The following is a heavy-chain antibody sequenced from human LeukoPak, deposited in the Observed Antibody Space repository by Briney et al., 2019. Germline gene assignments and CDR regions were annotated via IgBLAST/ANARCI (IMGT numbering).Heavy chain of an antibody. CDR3: ARGEGARDGYNYAGPFYFDY. CDR1: GGPFSDYY. V-gene: IGHV4-34*01. J-gene: IGHJ4*01. Sequence: SETLSLACAVYGGPFSDYYWSWIRQPPGRGLEWIGKINHSGSTNYSPSLKSRVTISIDTSKNQFFLKLNSMTAADTAVYYCARGEGARDGYNYAGPFYFDYWGHGTLVTVSS. CDR2: INHSGST. D-gene: IGHD5-24*01.